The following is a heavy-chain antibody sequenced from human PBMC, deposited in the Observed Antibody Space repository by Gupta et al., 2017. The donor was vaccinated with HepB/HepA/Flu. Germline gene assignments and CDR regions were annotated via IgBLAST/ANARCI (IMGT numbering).Heavy chain of an antibody. CDR1: GYTFTSYG. D-gene: IGHD2-2*02. CDR3: ARDPIGYCSSTSCYTGRWFDP. J-gene: IGHJ5*02. CDR2: ISAYNGNT. Sequence: QVQLVQSGAEVKKPGASVKVSCKASGYTFTSYGISWVRQAPGHGLEWMGWISAYNGNTNYAQKLQGRVTMTTDTSTSTAYMELRSLRSDDTAVYYCARDPIGYCSSTSCYTGRWFDPWGQGTLVTVSS. V-gene: IGHV1-18*01.